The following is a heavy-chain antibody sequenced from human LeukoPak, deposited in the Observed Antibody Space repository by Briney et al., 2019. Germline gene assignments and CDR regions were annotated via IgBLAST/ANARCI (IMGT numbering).Heavy chain of an antibody. Sequence: GGSLRLSCAASGFTFDDYAMHWVRQAPGKGLERVSGISWNSGSIGYADSVKGRFTISRDNAKNSLYLQMNSLRAEDTAVYYCASEGIAAAAGYWGQGTLVTVSS. CDR1: GFTFDDYA. CDR2: ISWNSGSI. V-gene: IGHV3-9*01. J-gene: IGHJ4*02. D-gene: IGHD6-13*01. CDR3: ASEGIAAAAGY.